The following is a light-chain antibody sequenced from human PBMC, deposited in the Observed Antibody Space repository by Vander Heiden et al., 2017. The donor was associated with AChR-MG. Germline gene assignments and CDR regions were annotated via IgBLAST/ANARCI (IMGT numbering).Light chain of an antibody. J-gene: IGLJ2*01. CDR1: SSNIGNNY. CDR2: DNN. CDR3: GTWDSSLSAV. Sequence: QSVLTQPPSASAAPRQKVTISRSGSSSNIGNNYVSWYQQLPGTAPKLLIYDNNKRPSGIPDRFSGSKSGTSATLGITGLQTGDEADYYCGTWDSSLSAVFGGGTKLTVL. V-gene: IGLV1-51*01.